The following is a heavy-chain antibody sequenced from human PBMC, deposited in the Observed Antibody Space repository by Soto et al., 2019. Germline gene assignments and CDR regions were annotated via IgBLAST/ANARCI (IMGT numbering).Heavy chain of an antibody. CDR3: ARGSGLWWEGY. D-gene: IGHD2-21*01. V-gene: IGHV4-34*01. CDR2: THHSGNT. CDR1: GGSFNGYY. Sequence: QVQLQQWGAGLLRPSETLSLTCAVSGGSFNGYYWSWLRQPPGKGLEWIGETHHSGNTNYNPSLKSRGPISVDTSKKQFSLKLTSVTAADTAVYYCARGSGLWWEGYWGQGTLVTVSS. J-gene: IGHJ4*02.